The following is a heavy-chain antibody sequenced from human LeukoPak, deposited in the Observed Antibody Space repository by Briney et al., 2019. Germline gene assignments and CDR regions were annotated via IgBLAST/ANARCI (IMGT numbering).Heavy chain of an antibody. Sequence: SETLSLTCTVSGASISSYYWSWIRQPPGKGLEWIGDIYYSGSIKCNPSLKSRVTMSVDTSKNQFSLKLSSVTAADTAIYYCARENPSGYYNRPIDYWGQGTLVTVSS. V-gene: IGHV4-59*01. D-gene: IGHD3-22*01. CDR3: ARENPSGYYNRPIDY. J-gene: IGHJ4*02. CDR1: GASISSYY. CDR2: IYYSGSI.